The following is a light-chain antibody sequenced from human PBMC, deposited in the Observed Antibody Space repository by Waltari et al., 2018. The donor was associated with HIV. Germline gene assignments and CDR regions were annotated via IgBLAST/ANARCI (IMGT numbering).Light chain of an antibody. CDR3: QQRSNWPIT. CDR1: QSVSNY. V-gene: IGKV3-11*01. Sequence: EIVFTQSPATLSLSPGERATLSCRASQSVSNYLAWYQQKPGQPPRLLIYGASSRATGIPARFSGSGSGTDFTLTISSLEPGDFGVYYCQQRSNWPITFGQGTRLEIE. J-gene: IGKJ5*01. CDR2: GAS.